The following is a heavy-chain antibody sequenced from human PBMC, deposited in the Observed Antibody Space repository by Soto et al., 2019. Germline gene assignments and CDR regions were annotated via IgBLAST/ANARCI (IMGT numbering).Heavy chain of an antibody. CDR3: ARAGTAMARGGTWFDP. Sequence: QVQLQQWGAGLLKPSETLSLTCAVYGGSFSGYYWSWIRQPPGKGLEWIGEINHSGSTNYNPSLKSRVTISVDTSKNQFSLKLSSVTAADTAVYYCARAGTAMARGGTWFDPWGQGTLVTVSS. V-gene: IGHV4-34*01. CDR2: INHSGST. CDR1: GGSFSGYY. J-gene: IGHJ5*02. D-gene: IGHD3-10*01.